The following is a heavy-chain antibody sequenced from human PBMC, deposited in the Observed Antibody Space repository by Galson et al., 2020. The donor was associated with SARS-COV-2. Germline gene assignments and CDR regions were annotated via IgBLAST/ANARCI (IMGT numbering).Heavy chain of an antibody. CDR1: GYTFTSYG. V-gene: IGHV1-18*01. D-gene: IGHD3-16*02. CDR3: AREGYYDYVWGSYRSIYFDY. Sequence: ASVKVSCKASGYTFTSYGISLVRQAPGQVLEWMGWISAYNGNTNYAQKLQGRVTMTTDTPTSTAYMELRILRSDDTAVYYCAREGYYDYVWGSYRSIYFDYWGQGTLVTVSS. J-gene: IGHJ4*02. CDR2: ISAYNGNT.